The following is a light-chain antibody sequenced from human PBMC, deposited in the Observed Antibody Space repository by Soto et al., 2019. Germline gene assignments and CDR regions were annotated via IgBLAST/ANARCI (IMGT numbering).Light chain of an antibody. CDR3: SSYAGSNNLV. V-gene: IGLV2-8*01. J-gene: IGLJ1*01. Sequence: QSGLSLPPSASGSPGQSVTISCTGTSSDVGGYNYVSWYQQHPGKAPKLMIYEVSKRPSGVPDRFSGSKSGNTASLTVSGLQAEDEADYYCSSYAGSNNLVFGTGTKVTVL. CDR2: EVS. CDR1: SSDVGGYNY.